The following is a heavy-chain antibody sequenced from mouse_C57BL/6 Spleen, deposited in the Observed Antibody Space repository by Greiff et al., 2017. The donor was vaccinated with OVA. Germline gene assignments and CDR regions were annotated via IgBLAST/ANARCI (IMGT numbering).Heavy chain of an antibody. CDR2: IYPGDGDT. J-gene: IGHJ2*01. CDR3: ARRGGYYFAY. CDR1: GYAFSSSW. V-gene: IGHV1-82*01. Sequence: QVQLQQSGPELVKPGASVKISCKASGYAFSSSWMNWVKQRPGKGLEWIGRIYPGDGDTNYNGKFKGKATLTADKSSSTAYMQLSSLTSEDSAFYFCARRGGYYFAYWGQGTTLTVSS.